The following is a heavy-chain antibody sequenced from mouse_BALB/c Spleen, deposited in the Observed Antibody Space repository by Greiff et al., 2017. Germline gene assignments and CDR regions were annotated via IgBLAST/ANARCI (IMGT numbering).Heavy chain of an antibody. CDR1: GFSLSTSGMG. Sequence: QVTLKVSGPGILQPSQTLSLTCSFSGFSLSTSGMGVSWIRQPSGKGLEWLAHIYWDDDKRYNPSLKSRLTISKDTSSNQVFLKITSVDTADTATYYCARSRGAMDYWGQGTSVTVSS. CDR3: ARSRGAMDY. V-gene: IGHV8-12*01. CDR2: IYWDDDK. J-gene: IGHJ4*01.